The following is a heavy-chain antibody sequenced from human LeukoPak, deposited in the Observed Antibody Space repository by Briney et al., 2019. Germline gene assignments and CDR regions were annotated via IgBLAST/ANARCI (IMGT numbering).Heavy chain of an antibody. CDR3: AKRGYCSGGSCRIIDY. V-gene: IGHV3-30*18. CDR1: GFTFSSYG. Sequence: GGSLRLSCAPSGFTFSSYGMHWVREAPGKGLGWVAVISYDGSIKYYADSVKGRFTISRDNSKNTLYLQMNSLRAEDTAVYYCAKRGYCSGGSCRIIDYWGQGTLVTVSS. D-gene: IGHD2-15*01. J-gene: IGHJ4*02. CDR2: ISYDGSIK.